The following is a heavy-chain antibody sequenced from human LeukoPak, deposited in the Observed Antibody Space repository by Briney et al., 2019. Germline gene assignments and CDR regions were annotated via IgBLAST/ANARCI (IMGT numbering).Heavy chain of an antibody. Sequence: VASVTVSCKASGYTFTGYYMHWVRQAPGQGLEWMGWINPNSGGTNYAQKFQGRVTMTRDTSISTAYMELSRLRSDDTAVYYCARGVYYYGSGSSSPYYMDVWGKGTTVTVSS. CDR2: INPNSGGT. CDR1: GYTFTGYY. J-gene: IGHJ6*03. CDR3: ARGVYYYGSGSSSPYYMDV. V-gene: IGHV1-2*02. D-gene: IGHD3-10*01.